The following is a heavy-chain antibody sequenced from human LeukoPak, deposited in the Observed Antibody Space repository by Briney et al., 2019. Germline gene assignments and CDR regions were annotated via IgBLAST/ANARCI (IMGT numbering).Heavy chain of an antibody. D-gene: IGHD3-3*01. J-gene: IGHJ4*02. CDR1: GFAFSNYD. CDR3: AKENDFVY. CDR2: ISYDGTNK. V-gene: IGHV3-30*18. Sequence: GGSLRLSCAASGFAFSNYDMHWVRQAPGKGLEWVAVISYDGTNKYYADSVKGRFTISRDNSKSTLYLQMNSLRAEDTAVYYCAKENDFVYWGQGTLVTVSS.